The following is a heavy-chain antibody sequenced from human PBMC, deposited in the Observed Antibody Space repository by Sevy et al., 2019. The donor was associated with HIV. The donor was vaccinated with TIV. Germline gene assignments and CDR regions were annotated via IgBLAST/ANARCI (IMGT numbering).Heavy chain of an antibody. CDR2: ISYDGSNK. D-gene: IGHD4-17*01. V-gene: IGHV3-30-3*01. CDR1: HYTFSSYT. CDR3: ARDQHDYGGNIRTGWFDP. Sequence: GGSLRLSCAASHYTFSSYTMHWVRQAPGKGLEWVALISYDGSNKNYADSVKGRFTISRDNSKNRLYLQMNSPRAEDTAVDYCARDQHDYGGNIRTGWFDPWGQGTLVTVSS. J-gene: IGHJ5*02.